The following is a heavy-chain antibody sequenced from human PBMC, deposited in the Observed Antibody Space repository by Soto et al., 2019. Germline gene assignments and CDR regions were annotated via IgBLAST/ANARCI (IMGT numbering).Heavy chain of an antibody. CDR2: ISYDGSNK. CDR3: ARIEGDQAGY. D-gene: IGHD6-19*01. Sequence: PGGSLRLSCAASGFTFSSYAMHWVRQAPGKGLEWVAVISYDGSNKYYADSVKGRFTISRDNSKNTLYLQMNSLRVEDTAVYYCARIEGDQAGYWGQGTLVTVSS. CDR1: GFTFSSYA. J-gene: IGHJ4*02. V-gene: IGHV3-30-3*01.